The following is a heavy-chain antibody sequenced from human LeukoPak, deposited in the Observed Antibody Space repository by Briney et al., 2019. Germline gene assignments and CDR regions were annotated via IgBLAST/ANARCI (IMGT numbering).Heavy chain of an antibody. J-gene: IGHJ4*02. CDR3: ARSRHSYDSSGFPHY. CDR1: GFTFSSYS. Sequence: GGSLSLSCAASGFTFSSYSMNWVRQAPGKGLEWVSSISSSSSYIYYADSVKGRFTISRDNAKNSLYLQMNSLRAEDTALYYCARSRHSYDSSGFPHYWGQGTLVIVSS. V-gene: IGHV3-21*04. CDR2: ISSSSSYI. D-gene: IGHD3-22*01.